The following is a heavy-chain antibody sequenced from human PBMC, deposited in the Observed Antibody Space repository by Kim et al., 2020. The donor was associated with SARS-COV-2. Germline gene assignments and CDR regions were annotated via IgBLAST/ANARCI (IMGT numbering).Heavy chain of an antibody. CDR3: ARGINLWFGELGY. J-gene: IGHJ4*02. D-gene: IGHD3-10*01. Sequence: SETLSLTCAAYGGSFSGYYWSWLRQPPGKGLEWIGEINHSGSTNYNPSLKSRVTISVDTSKNQFSLKLSSVTAAGTAVYYCARGINLWFGELGYWGQGTLVPVSS. CDR1: GGSFSGYY. CDR2: INHSGST. V-gene: IGHV4-34*01.